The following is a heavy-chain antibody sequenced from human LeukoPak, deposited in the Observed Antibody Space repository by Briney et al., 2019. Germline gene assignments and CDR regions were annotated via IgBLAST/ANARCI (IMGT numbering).Heavy chain of an antibody. Sequence: PGGSLRLSCAASGFTFDDYAMHWVRQAPGKGLEWVSGISWNSGSIGYADSVKGRFTISRDNAKNSLYLQMNSLRAEDTALYYCAKEHLWFGELLPHWYFDLWGRGTLVTVSS. CDR3: AKEHLWFGELLPHWYFDL. D-gene: IGHD3-10*01. V-gene: IGHV3-9*01. J-gene: IGHJ2*01. CDR1: GFTFDDYA. CDR2: ISWNSGSI.